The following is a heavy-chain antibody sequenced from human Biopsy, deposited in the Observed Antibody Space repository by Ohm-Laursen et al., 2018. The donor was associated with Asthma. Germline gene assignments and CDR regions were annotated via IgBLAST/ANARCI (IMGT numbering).Heavy chain of an antibody. CDR1: GGTFSNFA. V-gene: IGHV1-69*13. J-gene: IGHJ6*02. D-gene: IGHD6-19*01. Sequence: ASVKVSCKAPGGTFSNFAISWVRQAPGQGLEWLGGIMTVFGTTNYAQKFQGRVTITADESTSTAYMEVTSLRSEDTAIYYCARCQVGYSSGWSLLLKKIYYSGMDVWGQGTAVTVS. CDR3: ARCQVGYSSGWSLLLKKIYYSGMDV. CDR2: IMTVFGTT.